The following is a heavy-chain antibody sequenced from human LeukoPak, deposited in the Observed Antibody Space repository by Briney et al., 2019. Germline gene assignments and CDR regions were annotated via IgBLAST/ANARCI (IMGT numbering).Heavy chain of an antibody. J-gene: IGHJ4*02. CDR3: ARFRVAGTRYFDY. V-gene: IGHV3-48*01. D-gene: IGHD6-19*01. Sequence: GGSLRLSCAASGFTFSSYSMNWVRQAPGKGLEWVSYISSSSSTIYYADSVKGRFTISRDNAKNSLYLQMNSLRAEDTAVYYCARFRVAGTRYFDYWGQGTLVTVSS. CDR2: ISSSSSTI. CDR1: GFTFSSYS.